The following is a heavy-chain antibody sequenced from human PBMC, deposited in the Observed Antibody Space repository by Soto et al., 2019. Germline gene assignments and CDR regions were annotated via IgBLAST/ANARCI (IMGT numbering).Heavy chain of an antibody. D-gene: IGHD3-9*01. V-gene: IGHV4-38-2*02. CDR3: ARDNGYDILTGPMGGWFDP. Sequence: PSETLSLTCAVSGYSISSGYYWGWIRQPPGKGLEWIGSIYHSGSTYYNPSLKSRVTISVDTSKNQFSLKLSSVTAADTAVYYCARDNGYDILTGPMGGWFDPWGQGTLVTAPQ. CDR1: GYSISSGYY. CDR2: IYHSGST. J-gene: IGHJ5*02.